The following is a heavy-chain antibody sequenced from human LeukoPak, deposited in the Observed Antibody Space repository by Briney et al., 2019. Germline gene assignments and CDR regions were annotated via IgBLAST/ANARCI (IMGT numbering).Heavy chain of an antibody. V-gene: IGHV3-48*03. Sequence: GGSLRLSCAASGFNFHEYEMNWVRQAPEKGLDWLAYITASGTTIHYADSVRGRFSISRDNDKSSLYLQMDSLRVDDTGVYYCARTTLSGSPRDWGQGTLLIVSS. J-gene: IGHJ1*01. D-gene: IGHD1-14*01. CDR3: ARTTLSGSPRD. CDR2: ITASGTTI. CDR1: GFNFHEYE.